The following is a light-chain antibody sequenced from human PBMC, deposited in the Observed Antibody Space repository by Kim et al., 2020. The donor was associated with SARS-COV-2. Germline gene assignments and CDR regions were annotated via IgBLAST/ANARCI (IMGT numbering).Light chain of an antibody. CDR3: NSRDSSGNHLWV. CDR2: GEN. J-gene: IGLJ3*02. CDR1: SLRSYY. V-gene: IGLV3-19*01. Sequence: LGQTVRITCQGDSLRSYYASWYQQKPGQAPVLVLYGENNRPSGIPDRFSGSSSGNTASLIITGAQAEDEADYYCNSRDSSGNHLWVFGGGTQLTVL.